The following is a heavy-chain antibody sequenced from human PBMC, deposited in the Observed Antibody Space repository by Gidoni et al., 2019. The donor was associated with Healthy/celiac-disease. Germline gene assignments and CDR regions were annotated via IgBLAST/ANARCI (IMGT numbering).Heavy chain of an antibody. V-gene: IGHV4-39*01. CDR2: IYYSGST. Sequence: QLQLQESGPGLVKPSETLSLTCTVPGCPISSSSYYWGWIRQPPGKGLEWIGSIYYSGSTYYNPSLKSRVTISVDTSKNQFSLKLSSVTAADTAVYYCARRPLFSGYDYWGQGTLVTVSS. CDR1: GCPISSSSYY. CDR3: ARRPLFSGYDY. J-gene: IGHJ4*02. D-gene: IGHD3-22*01.